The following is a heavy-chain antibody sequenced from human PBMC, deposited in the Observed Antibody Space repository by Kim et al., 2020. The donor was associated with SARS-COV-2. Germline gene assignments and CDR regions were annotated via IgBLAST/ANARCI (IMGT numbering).Heavy chain of an antibody. CDR3: ARAGDYDFNYGLDV. Sequence: GGSLRLSCAASGFTFSSYWMHWVRQAPGKGLVWVSRIKSDGSRTSYADSVKGRFTISRDNAKNKLYLQMNSLRADDTAVYYCARAGDYDFNYGLDVWGQGTTVTVSS. D-gene: IGHD3-3*01. J-gene: IGHJ6*02. CDR1: GFTFSSYW. V-gene: IGHV3-74*01. CDR2: IKSDGSRT.